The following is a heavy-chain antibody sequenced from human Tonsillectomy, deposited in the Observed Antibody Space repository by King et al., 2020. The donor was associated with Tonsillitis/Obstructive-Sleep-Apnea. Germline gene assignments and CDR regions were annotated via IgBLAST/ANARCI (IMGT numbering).Heavy chain of an antibody. CDR3: ARGPGYSYGLDAFDI. CDR2: INPNSGGT. Sequence: VQLVQSGAEVKKPGASVKVSCKASGYTFTGYYMHWVRQAPGQGLEWMGWINPNSGGTNYAQKFQGRVTMTRDTSISTAYMELSRLRSDDTAVYYCARGPGYSYGLDAFDIWGQGTMVTVSS. J-gene: IGHJ3*02. CDR1: GYTFTGYY. D-gene: IGHD5-18*01. V-gene: IGHV1-2*02.